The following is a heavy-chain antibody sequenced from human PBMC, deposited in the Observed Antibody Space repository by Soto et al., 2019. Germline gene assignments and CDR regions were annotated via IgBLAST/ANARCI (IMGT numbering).Heavy chain of an antibody. D-gene: IGHD6-13*01. Sequence: EMQLVETGGGLIQPGGSLRLSCAASGFTVSSDHMSWVRQAPGKGLEWISVMYYGGTTYYADSVQGRFTISRDSSTNTLYLQMTDLRADDTAVYYCAREAAGLDLWGQGTMVTVSS. CDR1: GFTVSSDH. V-gene: IGHV3-53*02. J-gene: IGHJ3*01. CDR2: MYYGGTT. CDR3: AREAAGLDL.